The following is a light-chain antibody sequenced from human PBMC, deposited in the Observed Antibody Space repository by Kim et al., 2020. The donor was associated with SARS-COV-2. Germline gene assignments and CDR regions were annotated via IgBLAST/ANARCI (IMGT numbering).Light chain of an antibody. V-gene: IGLV3-21*04. J-gene: IGLJ2*01. CDR2: YDH. CDR3: QVWVRTTDHVV. CDR1: NIGTKN. Sequence: SYELTKPPSVSVAPGQTARITCGGNNIGTKNVNWYRQKAAQAPVLVIYYDHDRPSGIPERFHGSNSGNTATLTIRRVEAADEADYYCQVWVRTTDHVVF.